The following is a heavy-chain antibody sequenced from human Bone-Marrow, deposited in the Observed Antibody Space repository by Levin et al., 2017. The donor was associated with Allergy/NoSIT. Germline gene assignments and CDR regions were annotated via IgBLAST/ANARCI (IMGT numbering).Heavy chain of an antibody. CDR1: GGTFSSYA. D-gene: IGHD1-26*01. CDR2: IIPIFGTA. V-gene: IGHV1-69*06. Sequence: GGSLRLSCKASGGTFSSYAISWVRQAPGQGLEWMGGIIPIFGTANYAQKFQGRVTITADKSTSTAYMELSSLRSEDTAVYYCAREIGGAKGYWGQGTLVTVSS. J-gene: IGHJ4*02. CDR3: AREIGGAKGY.